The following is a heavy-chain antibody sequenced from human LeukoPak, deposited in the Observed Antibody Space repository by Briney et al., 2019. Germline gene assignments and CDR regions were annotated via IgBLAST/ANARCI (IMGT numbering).Heavy chain of an antibody. CDR2: IYYSGST. J-gene: IGHJ6*02. CDR3: ARPGVSGYVFPSYYYYGMDV. CDR1: GGSISSYY. V-gene: IGHV4-59*08. D-gene: IGHD3-10*01. Sequence: PSETLSLTCSVSGGSISSYYWSWIRQPPGKGLEWIGYIYYSGSTNYNPSLKSRVTISVDTSKHQFSLKLSSVTAADTAVYYCARPGVSGYVFPSYYYYGMDVWGQGTTVTVSS.